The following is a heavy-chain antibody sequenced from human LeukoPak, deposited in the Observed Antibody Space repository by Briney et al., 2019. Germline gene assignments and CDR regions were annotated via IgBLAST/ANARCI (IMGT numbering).Heavy chain of an antibody. Sequence: GRSLRLSCAASGFTFSRYAMHWVRQAPGKGLEWVAFVSVDGGNKQYGGSVKGRFSISRDTSKNTLYLQMNSLSAEDTAVYYCAKDNGDHAIDYWGQGTMVTVSS. CDR1: GFTFSRYA. V-gene: IGHV3-30*18. CDR2: VSVDGGNK. J-gene: IGHJ4*02. D-gene: IGHD4-17*01. CDR3: AKDNGDHAIDY.